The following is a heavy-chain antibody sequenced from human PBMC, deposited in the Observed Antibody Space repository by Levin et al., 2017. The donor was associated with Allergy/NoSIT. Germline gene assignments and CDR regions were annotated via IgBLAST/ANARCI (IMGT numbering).Heavy chain of an antibody. CDR3: AKDFRGEYTH. V-gene: IGHV3-23*01. J-gene: IGHJ4*02. CDR2: ISGSGGST. D-gene: IGHD3-16*01. CDR1: GFTFSSYA. Sequence: GESLKISCAASGFTFSSYAMSWVRQAPGKGLEWVSAISGSGGSTYYADSVKGRFTISRDNSKNTLYLQMNSLRAEDTAVYYCAKDFRGEYTHWGQGTLVTVSS.